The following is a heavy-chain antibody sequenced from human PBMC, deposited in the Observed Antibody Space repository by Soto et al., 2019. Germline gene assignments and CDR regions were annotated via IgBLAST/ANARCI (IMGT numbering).Heavy chain of an antibody. CDR2: ISFTGSTI. V-gene: IGHV3-11*01. CDR1: GLTFSDCY. CDR3: VGSTTSIAAVLFDY. J-gene: IGHJ4*02. D-gene: IGHD6-13*01. Sequence: GGSLRLSCAASGLTFSDCYMSWIRQVPGKGLEWVSYISFTGSTIYHADSVKGRFTISRDNAKNSMYLQMNSLRAEDTAVYYCVGSTTSIAAVLFDYWGQGTLVTVSS.